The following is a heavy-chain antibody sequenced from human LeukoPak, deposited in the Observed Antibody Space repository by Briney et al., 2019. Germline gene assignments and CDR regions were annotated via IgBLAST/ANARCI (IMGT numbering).Heavy chain of an antibody. CDR2: ISSSSSYI. CDR1: GFTFSSYS. D-gene: IGHD6-13*01. Sequence: GGSLRLSCAASGFTFSSYSMNWVRQAPGKGLEWVSSISSSSSYIYYAGSVKGRFTISRDNAKNSLYLKMNSLRAEDTAVYYCARDIPTYSSSWPIDYWGQGTLVTVSS. V-gene: IGHV3-21*01. J-gene: IGHJ4*02. CDR3: ARDIPTYSSSWPIDY.